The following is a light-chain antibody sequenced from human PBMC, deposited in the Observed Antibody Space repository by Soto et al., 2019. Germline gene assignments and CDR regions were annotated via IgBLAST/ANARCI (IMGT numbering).Light chain of an antibody. Sequence: EIKVYQYPSAVSRSVGERGTITCRASQSISSYLNWYQQKPGKAPKLLIYAASSLQSGVPSRFSGSGSGTDFTLTISILQPEDVGIYSCQKDTSAPFTFGRGTKVDIK. CDR2: AAS. J-gene: IGKJ4*01. V-gene: IGKV1-39*01. CDR1: QSISSY. CDR3: QKDTSAPFT.